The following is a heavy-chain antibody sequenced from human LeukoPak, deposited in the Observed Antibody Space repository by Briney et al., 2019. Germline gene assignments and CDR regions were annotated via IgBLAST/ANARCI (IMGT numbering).Heavy chain of an antibody. D-gene: IGHD6-13*01. J-gene: IGHJ4*02. V-gene: IGHV4-39*07. CDR3: AREVIAAALSFDY. CDR2: IYYSGST. CDR1: GGSISSSSYY. Sequence: SETLSLTCTVSGGSISSSSYYWGWIRQPPGKGLEWIGSIYYSGSTYYNPSLKSRVTISVDTSKNQFSLKLSSVTAADTAVYYCAREVIAAALSFDYWGQGTLVTVSS.